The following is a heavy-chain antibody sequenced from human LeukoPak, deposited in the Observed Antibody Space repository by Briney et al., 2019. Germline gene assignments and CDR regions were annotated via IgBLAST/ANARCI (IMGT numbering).Heavy chain of an antibody. Sequence: GGSLRLSCAASGFTFSSYWMSWVRQAPGKGLEWVANIKQDGSEKYYVDSVKGRFTISRDNAKNSLYLQMNSLRAEDTAVYYCARDLSVEMATPDWYFDLWGRGTLVTVSS. CDR2: IKQDGSEK. V-gene: IGHV3-7*01. D-gene: IGHD5-24*01. J-gene: IGHJ2*01. CDR3: ARDLSVEMATPDWYFDL. CDR1: GFTFSSYW.